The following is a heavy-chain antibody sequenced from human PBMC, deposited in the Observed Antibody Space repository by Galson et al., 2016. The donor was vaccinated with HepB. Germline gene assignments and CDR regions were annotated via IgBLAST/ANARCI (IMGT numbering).Heavy chain of an antibody. CDR3: ARSQRQDEYCTGDDCYGWGWFAP. V-gene: IGHV3-33*08. CDR1: RFTFSNYG. CDR2: IWFDGSNK. J-gene: IGHJ5*02. Sequence: SLRLSCATSRFTFSNYGMHWARQVPGKRPEWVAVIWFDGSNKYYSGSVQGRFLISRDNARNTLYLDMNKLRAEGTAVYFCARSQRQDEYCTGDDCYGWGWFAPWGQGTLVTVSS. D-gene: IGHD2-8*02.